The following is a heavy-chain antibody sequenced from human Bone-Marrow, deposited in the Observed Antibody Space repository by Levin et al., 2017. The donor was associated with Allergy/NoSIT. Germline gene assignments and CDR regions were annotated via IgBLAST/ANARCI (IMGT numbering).Heavy chain of an antibody. CDR3: ARSRSLFYFYAMDV. Sequence: GGSLRLSCAASEFTLGNYAIYWVRQAPGKGLEWVALISYDGATHHYADSVRGRFTISRDNSKNTVFLQAASLRPEETAIYYCARSRSLFYFYAMDVWGQGTSVTVSS. CDR2: ISYDGATH. D-gene: IGHD6-13*01. CDR1: EFTLGNYA. V-gene: IGHV3-30-3*01. J-gene: IGHJ6*02.